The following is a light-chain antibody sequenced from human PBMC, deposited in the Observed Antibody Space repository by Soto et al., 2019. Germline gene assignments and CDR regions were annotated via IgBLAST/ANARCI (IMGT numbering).Light chain of an antibody. CDR2: DAS. CDR3: QKLNAYPPWT. V-gene: IGKV1-33*01. J-gene: IGKJ1*01. Sequence: DIQMTQSPSSLSASVGDRVTITCQSSQDISNYLNWYQHKPGKAPKLLIYDASNLESGVPSRFSGSGSGTDFTLTISSLQPEDFATYFCQKLNAYPPWTFGQGTKVDI. CDR1: QDISNY.